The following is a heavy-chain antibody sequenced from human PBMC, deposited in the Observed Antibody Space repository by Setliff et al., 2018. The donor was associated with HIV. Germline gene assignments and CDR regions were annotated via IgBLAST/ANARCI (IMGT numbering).Heavy chain of an antibody. CDR1: GGSISSSSYY. CDR3: AIKGAATGTGWFDP. V-gene: IGHV4-39*01. Sequence: SETLSLTCTVSGGSISSSSYYWGWIRQPPGKGLEWIGTIYYSGSTYYNPSLKSRVTISVDTSKNQFSLKLNSVTAADTAVYYCAIKGAATGTGWFDPWGQGTLVTVSS. J-gene: IGHJ5*02. CDR2: IYYSGST. D-gene: IGHD6-13*01.